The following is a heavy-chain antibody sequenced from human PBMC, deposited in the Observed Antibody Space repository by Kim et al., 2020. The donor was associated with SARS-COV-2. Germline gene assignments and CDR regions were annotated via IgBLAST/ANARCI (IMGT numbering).Heavy chain of an antibody. CDR1: GFTFSSYG. V-gene: IGHV3-30*18. D-gene: IGHD1-20*01. J-gene: IGHJ4*02. Sequence: GGSLRLSCAASGFTFSSYGMHWVRQAPGKGLEWVAVISYDGSNKYYADSVKGRFTISRDNSKNTLDLQMNSLRAEDTAVYYCAKGPSYKNYWGQGTLVTVSS. CDR2: ISYDGSNK. CDR3: AKGPSYKNY.